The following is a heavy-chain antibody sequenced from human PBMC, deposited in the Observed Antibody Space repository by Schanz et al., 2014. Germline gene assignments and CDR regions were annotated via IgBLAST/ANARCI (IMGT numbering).Heavy chain of an antibody. V-gene: IGHV3-NL1*01. D-gene: IGHD2-15*01. Sequence: QVQLVESGGGVVQPGGSLRLSCAATGFTFSDFGMHWVRQASGKGLECVSIIYSDGSTYYVDSVKGRFIISGDNSKNTVYLQMNSLRAEDTAVYYCARDPGGTKTHGLWGQGTLVTVSS. J-gene: IGHJ4*02. CDR1: GFTFSDFG. CDR2: IYSDGST. CDR3: ARDPGGTKTHGL.